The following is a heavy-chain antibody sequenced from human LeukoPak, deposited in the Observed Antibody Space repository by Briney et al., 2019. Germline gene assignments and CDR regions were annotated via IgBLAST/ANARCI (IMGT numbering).Heavy chain of an antibody. CDR1: GFTFSSYS. V-gene: IGHV3-23*01. CDR2: ISGSGGST. J-gene: IGHJ4*02. CDR3: AKGKQWLVLDY. Sequence: GGSLRLSCAASGFTFSSYSMNWVRQAPGKGLEWVSAISGSGGSTYYADSVKGRFTISRDNSKNTLYLQMNSLRAEDTAVYYCAKGKQWLVLDYWGQGTLVTVSS. D-gene: IGHD6-19*01.